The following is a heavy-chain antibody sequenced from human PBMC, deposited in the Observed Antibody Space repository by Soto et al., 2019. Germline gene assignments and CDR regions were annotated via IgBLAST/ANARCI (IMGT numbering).Heavy chain of an antibody. J-gene: IGHJ4*02. D-gene: IGHD3-3*01. CDR3: AREILSGGFDY. CDR1: GFTVSSNY. Sequence: EVQLVETGGGLIQPGGSLRLSCAASGFTVSSNYMSWVRQAPGKGLEWVSVIYSGATIYYADSVKGRFTISRDNAKNSLYLQMNSLRAEDTALYYCAREILSGGFDYWGQGTLVTVSS. CDR2: IYSGATI. V-gene: IGHV3-53*02.